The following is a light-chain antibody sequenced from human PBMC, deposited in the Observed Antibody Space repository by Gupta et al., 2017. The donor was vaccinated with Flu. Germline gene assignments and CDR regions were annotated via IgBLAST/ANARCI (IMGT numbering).Light chain of an antibody. Sequence: QSALTQPPSASGSPGQSVTISCTGTSSDVGGYNFVSWYQQHPGKAPKLLIYEVSKRPSGVPDRFSGSRSGNTASLTVSGLQAEDEADYYCSSYAGSNNENLFGTGTKVTVL. V-gene: IGLV2-8*01. J-gene: IGLJ1*01. CDR3: SSYAGSNNENL. CDR2: EVS. CDR1: SSDVGGYNF.